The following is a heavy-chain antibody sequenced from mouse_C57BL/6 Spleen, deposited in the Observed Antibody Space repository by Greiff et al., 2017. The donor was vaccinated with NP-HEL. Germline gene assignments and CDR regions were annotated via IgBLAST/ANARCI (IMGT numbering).Heavy chain of an antibody. CDR3: ARKSELGDYAMDY. CDR2: IDPSDSYT. V-gene: IGHV1-50*01. CDR1: GYTFTSYW. D-gene: IGHD4-1*01. Sequence: QVQLQQPGAELVKPGASVKLSCKASGYTFTSYWMQWVKQRPGQGLEWIGEIDPSDSYTNYNQKFKGKATLTVDTSSSTAYMQLSSLTSEDSAVYYCARKSELGDYAMDYWGQGTSVTVSS. J-gene: IGHJ4*01.